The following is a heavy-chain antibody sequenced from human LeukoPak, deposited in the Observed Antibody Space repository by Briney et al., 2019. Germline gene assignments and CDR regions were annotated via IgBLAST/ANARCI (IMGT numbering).Heavy chain of an antibody. V-gene: IGHV3-23*01. Sequence: GGSLRLSCAASGFTFSSYAMGWVRQAPGKGLEWVSSLSADSDYTYYADSVKGRFTISRDNSNNTLYLQVSTMRAEDTAIYYRAKGLEVRGTKGVDYWGQGTLVTVSS. CDR2: LSADSDYT. CDR3: AKGLEVRGTKGVDY. CDR1: GFTFSSYA. D-gene: IGHD2-8*01. J-gene: IGHJ4*02.